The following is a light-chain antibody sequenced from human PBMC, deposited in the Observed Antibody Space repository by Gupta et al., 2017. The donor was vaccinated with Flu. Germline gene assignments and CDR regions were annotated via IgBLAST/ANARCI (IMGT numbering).Light chain of an antibody. J-gene: IGLJ3*02. CDR3: HSTDRSAAQMM. CDR2: EDN. V-gene: IGLV3-10*01. Sequence: GQTARITCSGDALPIKYGYWYQQKSGQAPVVVIYEDNERPSGIPERFSGSTSGTMDTLTINGVQVEDEADYFCHSTDRSAAQMMFSGGTKLTVL. CDR1: ALPIKY.